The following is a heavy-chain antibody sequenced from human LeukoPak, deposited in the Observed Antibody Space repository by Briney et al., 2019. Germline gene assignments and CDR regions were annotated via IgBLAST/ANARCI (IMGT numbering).Heavy chain of an antibody. CDR1: GYTFTSYG. CDR2: ISAYNGNT. V-gene: IGHV1-18*01. J-gene: IGHJ4*02. CDR3: ARGYDSSGYPSPGYDY. D-gene: IGHD3-22*01. Sequence: ASAKVSCKASGYTFTSYGISWVRQAPGQGLEWMGWISAYNGNTNYAQKLQGRVTMTTDTSTSTAYMELRSLRSDDTAVYYCARGYDSSGYPSPGYDYWGQGTLVTVSS.